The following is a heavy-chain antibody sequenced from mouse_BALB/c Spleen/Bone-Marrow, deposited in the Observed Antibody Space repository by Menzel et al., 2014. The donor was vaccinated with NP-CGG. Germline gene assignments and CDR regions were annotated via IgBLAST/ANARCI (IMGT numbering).Heavy chain of an antibody. CDR2: INPYNGDT. Sequence: VQLQQSGPELVKPGASVKISCKASGYSFTGYFMNWVMQSHGKSLEWIGRINPYNGDTFYNQKFKGKATLTVDKSSSTDHMELRSLESEDSAVYYCARSGYYGSSYFDYCGQGTTLTVSS. J-gene: IGHJ2*01. D-gene: IGHD1-1*01. CDR1: GYSFTGYF. CDR3: ARSGYYGSSYFDY. V-gene: IGHV1-20*02.